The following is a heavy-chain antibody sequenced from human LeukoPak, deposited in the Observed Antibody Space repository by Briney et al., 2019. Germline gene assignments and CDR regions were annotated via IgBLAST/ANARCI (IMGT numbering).Heavy chain of an antibody. D-gene: IGHD3-10*01. V-gene: IGHV4-39*01. CDR3: ARLWFGRSNDY. CDR1: GGSISSSSYY. J-gene: IGHJ4*02. Sequence: SETLSLTCTVSGGSISSSSYYWGWIRQPPGKGLEWIVSIYYSGSTYYNPSLKSRVTISVNTAKKQFSLKLSSVTAADTAVYYCARLWFGRSNDYWGQGTLVTVSS. CDR2: IYYSGST.